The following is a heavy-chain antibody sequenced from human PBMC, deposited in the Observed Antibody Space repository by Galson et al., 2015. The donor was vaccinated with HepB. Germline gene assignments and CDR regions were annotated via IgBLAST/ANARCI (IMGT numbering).Heavy chain of an antibody. Sequence: SLRLSCAASGFSFNTHTMQWVRQAPGKGLEWVATISSAGDIQYYADSVKGRFTISRDNSKNMLYLQMNSLRAEDTAVYYCTRDAMGRGSGSYSAFDYWGQGTLVTVSS. CDR2: ISSAGDIQ. CDR1: GFSFNTHT. D-gene: IGHD1-26*01. CDR3: TRDAMGRGSGSYSAFDY. V-gene: IGHV3-30-3*01. J-gene: IGHJ4*02.